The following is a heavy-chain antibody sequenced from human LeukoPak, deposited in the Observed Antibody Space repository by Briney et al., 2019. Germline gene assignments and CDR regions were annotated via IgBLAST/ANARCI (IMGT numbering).Heavy chain of an antibody. Sequence: SQTLSLTCAVSGGSISSGGYPWSWIRQPSGKGLEWIGYIYHSGSTYYNPSLKSRVTISVDRSKNQFSLKLSSVTAADTAVYYCASSPGLRYFQHWGQGTLVTVSS. J-gene: IGHJ1*01. CDR3: ASSPGLRYFQH. CDR2: IYHSGST. CDR1: GGSISSGGYP. V-gene: IGHV4-30-2*01.